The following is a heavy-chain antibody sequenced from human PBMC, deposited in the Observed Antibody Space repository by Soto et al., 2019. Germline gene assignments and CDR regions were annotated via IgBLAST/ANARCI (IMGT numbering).Heavy chain of an antibody. D-gene: IGHD5-12*01. Sequence: SETLSLTCTVSGGSISSSSYYWGWIRQPPGKGLEWIGSIYYSGSTYYNPSLKSRVTISVDTSKNQFSLKLSSVPAADTAVYYCARLARTFYWGQGTLVTVSS. CDR3: ARLARTFY. V-gene: IGHV4-39*01. CDR1: GGSISSSSYY. CDR2: IYYSGST. J-gene: IGHJ4*02.